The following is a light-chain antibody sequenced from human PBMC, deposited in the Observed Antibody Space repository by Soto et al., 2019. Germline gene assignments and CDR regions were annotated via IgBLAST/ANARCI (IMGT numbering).Light chain of an antibody. V-gene: IGLV2-23*01. J-gene: IGLJ1*01. CDR2: EGI. CDR3: CSYAGSGTDNYV. Sequence: QSALTQPASVSGSPGQSITISCTGTSSDIGTYDLVSWYQHYPGKAPKLIIYEGIKRPSGVSNRLSGSKSGNTAFLTISGLQAEAEADYYCCSYAGSGTDNYVFGSGTKVTVL. CDR1: SSDIGTYDL.